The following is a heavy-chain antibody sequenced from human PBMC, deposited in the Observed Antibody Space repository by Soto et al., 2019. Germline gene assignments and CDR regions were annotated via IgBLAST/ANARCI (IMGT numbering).Heavy chain of an antibody. CDR1: GFTISCYC. Sequence: GGSLILSCESSGFTISCYCMTLIRQAPGKGLEWVSTISYDGGSTFYTDSVKGRFTISRDSSKNTLYLQMNSLRIEDTAVYHCAKHLVVGPGWAFDFWGQGTLVTVSS. J-gene: IGHJ3*01. V-gene: IGHV3-23*01. CDR2: ISYDGGST. D-gene: IGHD2-15*01. CDR3: AKHLVVGPGWAFDF.